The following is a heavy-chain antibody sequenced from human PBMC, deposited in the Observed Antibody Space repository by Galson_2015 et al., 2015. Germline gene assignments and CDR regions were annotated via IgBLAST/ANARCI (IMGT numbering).Heavy chain of an antibody. CDR1: GFSLSTSGVG. CDR3: AHRSSYSNYVWFDY. CDR2: IYWDDDK. J-gene: IGHJ4*02. V-gene: IGHV2-5*02. Sequence: PALVKPTQTLTLTCTFSGFSLSTSGVGVGWIRQPPGKALEWLALIYWDDDKRYSPSLKSRLTITKDTSKNQVVLTMTNMDPVDTATYYCAHRSSYSNYVWFDYWGQGTLVTVSS. D-gene: IGHD4-11*01.